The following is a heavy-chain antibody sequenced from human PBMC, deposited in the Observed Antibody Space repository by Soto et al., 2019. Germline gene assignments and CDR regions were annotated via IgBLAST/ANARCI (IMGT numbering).Heavy chain of an antibody. CDR2: IYYSGST. CDR1: GGSISSYY. CDR3: ARDSLGYDSNGYHYYYYYYGMDV. D-gene: IGHD3-22*01. Sequence: PSETLSLTCTVSGGSISSYYWSWIRQPPGKGLEWIGYIYYSGSTNYNPSLKSRVTISVDTSKNQFSLKLSSVTAADTAVYYCARDSLGYDSNGYHYYYYYYGMDVWGQGTTVTVSS. J-gene: IGHJ6*02. V-gene: IGHV4-59*01.